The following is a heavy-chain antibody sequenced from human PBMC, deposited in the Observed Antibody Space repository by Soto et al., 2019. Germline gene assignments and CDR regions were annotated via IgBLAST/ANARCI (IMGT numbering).Heavy chain of an antibody. CDR3: ARDTNGLHY. CDR1: GLIFSNYK. CDR2: INTDGSIT. V-gene: IGHV3-74*01. Sequence: VQLVESGGGLVQPGGSLRLSCAASGLIFSNYKMHWVRQPPGKGLVWVSRINTDGSITDYADSVKGRFTVSRDNAKNTMYLQMNSLRAEDTAVYYCARDTNGLHYWGQGTLVTVSS. D-gene: IGHD2-8*01. J-gene: IGHJ4*02.